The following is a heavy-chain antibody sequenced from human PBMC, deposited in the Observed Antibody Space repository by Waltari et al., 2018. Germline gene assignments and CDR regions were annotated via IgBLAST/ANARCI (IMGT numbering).Heavy chain of an antibody. CDR3: ARSSSGYYLDYFDY. J-gene: IGHJ4*02. V-gene: IGHV2-70*04. D-gene: IGHD3-22*01. CDR1: GFSLSTSGMR. CDR2: IDWDDDK. Sequence: QVTLKDSGPALVKPTQTLTLTCTFSGFSLSTSGMRVTWIRQPPENALEWLARIDWDDDKLYSTSLKTRLSISKDTTKNQVVLTMTNKDPVDKDTYYFARSSSGYYLDYFDYWGQGTAVTVSS.